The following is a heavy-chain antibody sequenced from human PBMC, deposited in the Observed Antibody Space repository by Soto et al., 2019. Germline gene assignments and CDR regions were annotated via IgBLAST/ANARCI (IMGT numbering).Heavy chain of an antibody. J-gene: IGHJ6*03. V-gene: IGHV3-30*18. Sequence: GGSLRLSCAASGFTFSSYGMHWVRQAPGKGLEWVAVISYDGSNKYYADSVKGRFTISRDNSKNTLYLQMNSLRAEDTAVYYCAKDHCTNGVCYTKLTSTPDYYYYMDVWGKGTTVTVSS. CDR1: GFTFSSYG. CDR2: ISYDGSNK. CDR3: AKDHCTNGVCYTKLTSTPDYYYYMDV. D-gene: IGHD2-8*01.